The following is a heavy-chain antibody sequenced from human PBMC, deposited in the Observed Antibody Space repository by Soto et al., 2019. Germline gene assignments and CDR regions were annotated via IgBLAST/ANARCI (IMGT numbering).Heavy chain of an antibody. J-gene: IGHJ2*01. CDR1: GFSLSTSGVG. CDR3: AHRPYSRWDFDL. V-gene: IGHV2-5*02. CDR2: IYWDDDK. D-gene: IGHD6-13*01. Sequence: QITLKETGPTLVKPTQTLTLTCTFSGFSLSTSGVGVGWIRQPQGKALAWLALIYWDDDKSYSPSQKSRLTITKDTPKNQVVLTMTDMDPVDTATYYCAHRPYSRWDFDLWGCGTLVAVSS.